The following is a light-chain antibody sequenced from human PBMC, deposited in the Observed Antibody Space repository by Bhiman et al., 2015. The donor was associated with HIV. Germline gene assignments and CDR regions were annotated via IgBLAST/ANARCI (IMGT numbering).Light chain of an antibody. Sequence: QSALTQPASVSGSPGQSITISCTGTSSDVGGYNFVSWYQQHPGKAPKLIIYDVSKRPSGVSNRFSGSKSGNTASLTISGLQAEDEADYYCSSLTSSITYVFGTGTNVTVL. J-gene: IGLJ1*01. CDR3: SSLTSSITYV. V-gene: IGLV2-14*03. CDR2: DVS. CDR1: SSDVGGYNF.